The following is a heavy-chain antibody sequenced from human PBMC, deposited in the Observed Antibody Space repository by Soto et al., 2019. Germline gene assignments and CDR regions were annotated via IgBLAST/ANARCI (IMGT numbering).Heavy chain of an antibody. D-gene: IGHD2-15*01. CDR3: ARDYGHDCSGGNCYFYF. J-gene: IGHJ4*02. Sequence: QVQLVQSGAEVKKPGSSVKVSCKASGGTFSTYSINWVRQAPGQGLEWMGGINPIFGTANYAQKFRGRVTITADESTRTARMDLSSLRSDDTAVYYCARDYGHDCSGGNCYFYFWGQGTLVTVSS. V-gene: IGHV1-69*01. CDR1: GGTFSTYS. CDR2: INPIFGTA.